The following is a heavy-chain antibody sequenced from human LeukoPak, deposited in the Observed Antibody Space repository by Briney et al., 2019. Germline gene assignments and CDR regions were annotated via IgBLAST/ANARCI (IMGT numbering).Heavy chain of an antibody. CDR3: ARDEGDILTGYATPPDY. J-gene: IGHJ4*02. CDR1: RGTFIIYA. D-gene: IGHD3-9*01. Sequence: ASVTVSFKGSRGTFIIYAISWVRQAPGQGREWMGGIIPIFGTANYAQKFQGRVTITADEATSTAYMELSSLRSEDTAVYYCARDEGDILTGYATPPDYWGQGTLVTVSS. V-gene: IGHV1-69*13. CDR2: IIPIFGTA.